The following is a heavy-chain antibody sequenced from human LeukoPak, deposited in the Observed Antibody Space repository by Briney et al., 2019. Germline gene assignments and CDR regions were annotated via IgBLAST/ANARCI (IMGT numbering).Heavy chain of an antibody. J-gene: IGHJ3*02. CDR1: GFTFDDYT. D-gene: IGHD3-16*01. CDR3: AKAHAGGSGRRDDAFDI. CDR2: ISWDGGST. Sequence: PGGSLRLSCAASGFTFDDYTMHWVRQALGKGLEWVSLISWDGGSTYYADSVKGRFTISRDNSKNSLYLQMNSLRTEDTALYYCAKAHAGGSGRRDDAFDIWGQGTMVTVSS. V-gene: IGHV3-43*01.